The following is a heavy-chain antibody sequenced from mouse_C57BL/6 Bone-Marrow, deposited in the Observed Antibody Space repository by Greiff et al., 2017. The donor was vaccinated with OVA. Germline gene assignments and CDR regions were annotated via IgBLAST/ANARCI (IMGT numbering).Heavy chain of an antibody. Sequence: QVQLQQPGAELVRPGSSVKLSCKASGYTFTSYWMHWVKQRPIQGLEWIGNIDPSDSETHYNQKFKDKATLTVDKSSSTAYMQLSSLTSEDSAVYYCARSDGSYNFGCWGQGTTLTVSS. CDR2: IDPSDSET. J-gene: IGHJ2*01. V-gene: IGHV1-52*01. D-gene: IGHD1-1*02. CDR1: GYTFTSYW. CDR3: ARSDGSYNFGC.